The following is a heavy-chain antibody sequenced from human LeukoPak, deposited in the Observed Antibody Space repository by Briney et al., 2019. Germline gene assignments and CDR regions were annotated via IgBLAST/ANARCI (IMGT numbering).Heavy chain of an antibody. D-gene: IGHD3-22*01. V-gene: IGHV3-49*04. CDR2: IRSKAYGGTT. J-gene: IGHJ4*02. Sequence: GSLRLSCTASGFTFGDYAMSWVRQAPGKGLEWVGFIRSKAYGGTTEYAASVKGRFTISRDDSKSIAYLQMNSLKTEDTAVYYCTSSSPYYYGSSGYSLWGQGTLVTVSS. CDR3: TSSSPYYYGSSGYSL. CDR1: GFTFGDYA.